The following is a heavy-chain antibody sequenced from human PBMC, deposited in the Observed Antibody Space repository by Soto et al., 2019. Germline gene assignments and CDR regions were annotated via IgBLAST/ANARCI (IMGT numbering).Heavy chain of an antibody. CDR3: VKDRDSNTWPSRDV. V-gene: IGHV1-18*01. CDR2: ISPNSGNI. CDR1: GYTFTRNG. D-gene: IGHD3-22*01. J-gene: IGHJ6*02. Sequence: ASVKVSCKTSGYTFTRNGISWVRQAPGQGLEWMGWISPNSGNIKYAQKLQGRVIMITDTSTSTSYMELRSLRSDDTAVYYCVKDRDSNTWPSRDVWGPGTKVTVSS.